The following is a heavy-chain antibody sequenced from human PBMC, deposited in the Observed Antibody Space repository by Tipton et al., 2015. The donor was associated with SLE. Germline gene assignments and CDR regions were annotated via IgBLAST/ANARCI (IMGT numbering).Heavy chain of an antibody. CDR2: VFDTGYT. D-gene: IGHD6-25*01. CDR3: ARQDLGRAATLTFDI. J-gene: IGHJ4*02. CDR1: GFTFSTYW. Sequence: LRLSCAASGFTFSTYWMSWVRQAPGKGLEWIGSVFDTGYTAYNPSLEGRMSISVDTSNNEFSLKLSSVTAADTAVYFCARQDLGRAATLTFDIWGLGTLVTVSS. V-gene: IGHV4-38-2*01.